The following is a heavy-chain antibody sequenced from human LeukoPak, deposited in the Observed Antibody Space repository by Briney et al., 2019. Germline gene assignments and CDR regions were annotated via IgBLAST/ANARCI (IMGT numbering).Heavy chain of an antibody. D-gene: IGHD3-22*01. V-gene: IGHV4-59*12. CDR3: ARDTVGGYHDAFDI. CDR2: IYHSGST. CDR1: GGSISSYY. J-gene: IGHJ3*02. Sequence: SETLSLTCTVSGGSISSYYLSWIRQPPGKGLEWIGEIYHSGSTNYNPSLKSRVTISVDKSKNQFSLKLSSVTAADTAVYYCARDTVGGYHDAFDIWGQGTMVTVSS.